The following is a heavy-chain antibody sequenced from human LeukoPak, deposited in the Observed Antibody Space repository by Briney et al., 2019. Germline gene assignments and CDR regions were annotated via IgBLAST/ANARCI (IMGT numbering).Heavy chain of an antibody. D-gene: IGHD4-17*01. CDR3: ARGSDDYGDYYFFDY. Sequence: PSETLSLTCTVSGGSISSYYWSWIRQPPGKGLEWIGYIYYSGSTNYNPSLKSRVTISVDTSKNQFSLKLSSVTAADTAVYYCARGSDDYGDYYFFDYWGQGTLVTVSS. J-gene: IGHJ4*02. CDR1: GGSISSYY. CDR2: IYYSGST. V-gene: IGHV4-59*01.